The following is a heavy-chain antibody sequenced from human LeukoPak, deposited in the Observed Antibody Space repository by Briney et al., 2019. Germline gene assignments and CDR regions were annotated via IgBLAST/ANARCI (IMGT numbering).Heavy chain of an antibody. CDR1: GFTFTKYG. V-gene: IGHV3-20*04. D-gene: IGHD2-8*01. J-gene: IGHJ4*02. CDR3: ARGRTKGIDY. CDR2: LNWNGGNT. Sequence: GGSLRLSCAASGFTFTKYGMSWVRQVPGKGLEWVSALNWNGGNTNYADSVKGRFTISRDNAKNSLYLQMNSLRAEDTALYYCARGRTKGIDYWGQGNLVTVSS.